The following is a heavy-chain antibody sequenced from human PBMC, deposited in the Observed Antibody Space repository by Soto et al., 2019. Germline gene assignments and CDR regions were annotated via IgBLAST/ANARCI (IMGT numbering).Heavy chain of an antibody. CDR3: ARHSSHSSSWYWFDP. CDR1: GGSISSSSYY. V-gene: IGHV4-39*01. D-gene: IGHD6-13*01. Sequence: SETLSLTCTVSGGSISSSSYYWGWIRQPPGKGLEWIGSIYYSGSTYYNPSLKSRVTISVDTSKNQFSLKLSSVTAADTAVYYCARHSSHSSSWYWFDPWGQGTLVTVSS. CDR2: IYYSGST. J-gene: IGHJ5*02.